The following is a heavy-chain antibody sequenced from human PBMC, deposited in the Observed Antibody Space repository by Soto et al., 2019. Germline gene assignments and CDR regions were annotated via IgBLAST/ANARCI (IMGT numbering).Heavy chain of an antibody. CDR2: ISYDGSNK. D-gene: IGHD6-6*01. CDR3: ARGGRSSSFYYYYYGMDV. Sequence: GGSLRLSCQTSGFTFSSYAMHWVRQAPGKGLEWVAVISYDGSNKYYADSVKGRFTISRDNSKNTLYLQMNSLRAEDTAVYYCARGGRSSSFYYYYYGMDVWGQGTTVTVSS. CDR1: GFTFSSYA. J-gene: IGHJ6*02. V-gene: IGHV3-30-3*01.